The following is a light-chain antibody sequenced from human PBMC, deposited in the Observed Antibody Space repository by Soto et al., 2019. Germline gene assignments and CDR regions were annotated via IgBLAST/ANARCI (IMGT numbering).Light chain of an antibody. CDR1: QSIATW. Sequence: DIQMTQSPSTLSASVGDRVTITCRASQSIATWLAWYQQKPGKAPNLLIYDASSLKSGVPSRFSGSGSGTEFTLTISSLQADDFATYYCQQSNTYSFTFGQGTKVEIK. V-gene: IGKV1-5*01. CDR3: QQSNTYSFT. CDR2: DAS. J-gene: IGKJ1*01.